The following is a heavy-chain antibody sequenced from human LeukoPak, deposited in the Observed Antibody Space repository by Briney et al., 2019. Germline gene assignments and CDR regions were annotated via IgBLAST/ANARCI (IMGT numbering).Heavy chain of an antibody. CDR3: ARDRGYSTFDY. D-gene: IGHD4-23*01. V-gene: IGHV3-7*01. J-gene: IGHJ4*02. Sequence: PGGSLRLSCAASGFTFSTYWMSWVRQAPGKGLEWVANMKEDGGEINYVDSVKGRFTISRDNARNSLYLQMNSLRVEDTAVYYCARDRGYSTFDYWGQGTLVTVSS. CDR1: GFTFSTYW. CDR2: MKEDGGEI.